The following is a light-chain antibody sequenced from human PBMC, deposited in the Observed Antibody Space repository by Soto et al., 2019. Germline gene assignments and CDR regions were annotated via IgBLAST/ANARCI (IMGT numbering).Light chain of an antibody. CDR1: QGINNY. CDR2: AAS. Sequence: DIQLTQSPSFLSASVGDRVTITCRASQGINNYLAWYQQIPGKAPKLLIYAASTLQRGAPSRFSGSGSGTDFTLTIRSLQPEDFATYCCQQLNSYPYTFGQGTKLEI. V-gene: IGKV1-9*01. J-gene: IGKJ2*01. CDR3: QQLNSYPYT.